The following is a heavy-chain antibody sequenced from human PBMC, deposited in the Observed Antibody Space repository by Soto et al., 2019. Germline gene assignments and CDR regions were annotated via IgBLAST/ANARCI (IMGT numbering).Heavy chain of an antibody. D-gene: IGHD2-2*01. J-gene: IGHJ6*02. CDR2: IIPISGTA. Sequence: SVKVSCKASGGNFSSYAISWVRQAPGQGLEWMGGIIPISGTANYAQKFQGRVTITADESTSTAYMELSSLRSEDTAVYYCARSQGSSTSLEIYYYYYYGMDVWGQGTTVTVSS. CDR1: GGNFSSYA. V-gene: IGHV1-69*13. CDR3: ARSQGSSTSLEIYYYYYYGMDV.